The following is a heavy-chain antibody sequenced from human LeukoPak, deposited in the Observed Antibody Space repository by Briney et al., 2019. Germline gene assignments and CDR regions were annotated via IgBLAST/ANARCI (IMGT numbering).Heavy chain of an antibody. D-gene: IGHD3-3*01. CDR2: ISGSGGST. J-gene: IGHJ6*03. V-gene: IGHV3-23*01. Sequence: PGGSLRLSCAASGFTFSSYAMSWVRQAPGKGLEWVSAISGSGGSTYYADSVKGRFTISRDNSKNTLYLQMNSLRAEDTAVYYCAKGTYYDFWSGYFSYYYYYYMDVWGKGTTVTVSS. CDR1: GFTFSSYA. CDR3: AKGTYYDFWSGYFSYYYYYYMDV.